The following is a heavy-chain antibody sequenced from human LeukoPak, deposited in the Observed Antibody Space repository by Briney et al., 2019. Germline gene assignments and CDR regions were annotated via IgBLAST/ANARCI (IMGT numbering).Heavy chain of an antibody. V-gene: IGHV1-2*02. CDR1: GYTFTGYY. CDR2: INPNPNSGGT. Sequence: GASVKVSCKASGYTFTGYYMHWVRQAPGQGLEWMGWINPNPNSGGTNYAQKFQGRVTMTRDTSISTAYMELSRLRSDDTAVYFCARGLYFYGSGSPNDYWGQGTLVTVSS. D-gene: IGHD3-10*01. CDR3: ARGLYFYGSGSPNDY. J-gene: IGHJ4*02.